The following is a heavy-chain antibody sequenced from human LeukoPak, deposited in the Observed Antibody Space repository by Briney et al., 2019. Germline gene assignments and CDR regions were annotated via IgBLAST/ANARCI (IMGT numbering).Heavy chain of an antibody. J-gene: IGHJ3*02. D-gene: IGHD5-18*01. CDR2: IYYSGST. CDR3: AREGGLGYSYGYGLDAFDI. V-gene: IGHV4-59*01. Sequence: PSETLSLTCTVSGGSISSYYWSWIRQPPGKGLEWIGYIYYSGSTNYNPSLKSRVTISVDTSENQFSLKLSSVTAADTAVYYCAREGGLGYSYGYGLDAFDIWGQGTMVTVSS. CDR1: GGSISSYY.